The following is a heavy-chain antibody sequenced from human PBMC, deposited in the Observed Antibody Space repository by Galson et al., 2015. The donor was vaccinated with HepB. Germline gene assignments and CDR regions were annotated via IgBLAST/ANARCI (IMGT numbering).Heavy chain of an antibody. V-gene: IGHV3-11*01. J-gene: IGHJ3*02. CDR2: ISSSGSTI. Sequence: SLRLSCAASGFTFSDYYMSWIRQAPGKGLEWVSYISSSGSTIYYADSVKGRFTISRDNAKNSLYLQTNSLRAEDTAVYYCARAQNEKERGPHIWGQGTMVTVSS. CDR3: ARAQNEKERGPHI. D-gene: IGHD1-1*01. CDR1: GFTFSDYY.